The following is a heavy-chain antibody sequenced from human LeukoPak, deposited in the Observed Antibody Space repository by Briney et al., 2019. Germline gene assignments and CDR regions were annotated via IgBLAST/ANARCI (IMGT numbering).Heavy chain of an antibody. D-gene: IGHD6-6*01. V-gene: IGHV4-34*01. J-gene: IGHJ4*02. CDR1: GGSFSGYY. CDR3: ARLGLSSSYGY. CDR2: INHSGST. Sequence: SETLSLTCAVYGGSFSGYYWSWIRQPPGKGLEWIGEINHSGSTNYNPSLKSRVTISVDTSKNQFSLKLSSVAAADTAVYYCARLGLSSSYGYWGQGTLVTVSS.